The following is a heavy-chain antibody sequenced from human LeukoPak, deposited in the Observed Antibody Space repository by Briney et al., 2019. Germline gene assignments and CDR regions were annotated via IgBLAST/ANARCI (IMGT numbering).Heavy chain of an antibody. Sequence: AVTLSCPASLFTFSNYAMSWLRQAPAKGVEGVSTISGSGGRTYYAHSVKGRLNISRDNSKNTLYLQMNSLRAEDTAVYYCANRGKVFYYFDYWGQGTVVSVS. CDR2: ISGSGGRT. CDR3: ANRGKVFYYFDY. J-gene: IGHJ4*02. CDR1: LFTFSNYA. D-gene: IGHD3-16*01. V-gene: IGHV3-23*01.